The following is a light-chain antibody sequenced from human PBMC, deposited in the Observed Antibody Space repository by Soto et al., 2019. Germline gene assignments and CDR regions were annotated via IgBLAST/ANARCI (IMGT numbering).Light chain of an antibody. Sequence: EIVMTQSPATLSVSPGERATLSCRASQSVSSNLAWYQQKPGQAPRLLIYGASTRATGIPARFSGSGSGTEFTLTISGLQSEEFAGYYCQQYNNWPWTFGQGTKVEIK. V-gene: IGKV3-15*01. CDR1: QSVSSN. CDR2: GAS. J-gene: IGKJ1*01. CDR3: QQYNNWPWT.